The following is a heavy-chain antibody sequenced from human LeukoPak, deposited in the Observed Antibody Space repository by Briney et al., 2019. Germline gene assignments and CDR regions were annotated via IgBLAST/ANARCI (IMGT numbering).Heavy chain of an antibody. CDR3: ARGHCSGGSCYHGGYFDY. J-gene: IGHJ4*02. Sequence: ASVKVSCKVSGYTLTELSMHWVRQAPGKGLEWMGGFDPEDGETIYAQKFQGRVTMTEDTSTDTAYMEVSSLRSDDTAVYYCARGHCSGGSCYHGGYFDYWGQGTLVTVSS. CDR1: GYTLTELS. D-gene: IGHD2-15*01. CDR2: FDPEDGET. V-gene: IGHV1-24*01.